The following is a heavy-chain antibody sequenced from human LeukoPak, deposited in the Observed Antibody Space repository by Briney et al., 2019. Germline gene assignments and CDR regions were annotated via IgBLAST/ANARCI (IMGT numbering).Heavy chain of an antibody. V-gene: IGHV4-34*01. D-gene: IGHD3-16*01. CDR1: GGSFSGYY. Sequence: SETLSLTCAVYGGSFSGYYWSWIRQPPGKGLEWIGEINHSGSTNYNPSLKSRVTISVDTSKNQFSLKLSSVTAADTAVYYCARGPGDGPDYWGQGTLVTVSS. CDR2: INHSGST. CDR3: ARGPGDGPDY. J-gene: IGHJ4*02.